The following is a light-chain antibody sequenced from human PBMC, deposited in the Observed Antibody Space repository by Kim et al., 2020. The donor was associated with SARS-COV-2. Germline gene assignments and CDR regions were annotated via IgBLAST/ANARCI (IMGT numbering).Light chain of an antibody. Sequence: SPGERATLSCRASQSVSSNLAWYQQKPGQAPRLLIYDASTRDTGIPARFSGSGSGTEFTLTISSLQSEDFAVYYCQQYNNWPPVTFGGGTKVDIK. CDR3: QQYNNWPPVT. CDR2: DAS. CDR1: QSVSSN. J-gene: IGKJ4*01. V-gene: IGKV3-15*01.